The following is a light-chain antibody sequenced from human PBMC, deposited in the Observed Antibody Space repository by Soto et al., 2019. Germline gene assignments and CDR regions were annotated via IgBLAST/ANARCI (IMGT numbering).Light chain of an antibody. V-gene: IGKV3D-20*01. J-gene: IGKJ5*01. CDR2: DAS. CDR1: QGVSSSY. CDR3: EQYGSSPFT. Sequence: EIVLTQSPVTLSLSPGERGTLSCGASQGVSSSYLAWYQQKPGLAPRLLIYDASSRATGTPDRFSGSGSGTDFTLTISRLEPEDVAVYYCEQYGSSPFTFGQGTRLEIK.